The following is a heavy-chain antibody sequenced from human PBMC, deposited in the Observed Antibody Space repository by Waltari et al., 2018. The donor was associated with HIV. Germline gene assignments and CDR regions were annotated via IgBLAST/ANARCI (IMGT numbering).Heavy chain of an antibody. Sequence: LVQSGGGEVQEGGSLVLSCSGSGFNFRRFSLNWVRQTPRRGLEWVDSLRRDTYEANYLASVRGRFIISRDNAKSSAYLEMTSLRVEDTATYYCVRDDPGYVAIDYWGQGSQVVVS. CDR2: LRRDTYEA. V-gene: IGHV3-7*03. J-gene: IGHJ4*02. CDR1: GFNFRRFS. CDR3: VRDDPGYVAIDY. D-gene: IGHD2-15*01.